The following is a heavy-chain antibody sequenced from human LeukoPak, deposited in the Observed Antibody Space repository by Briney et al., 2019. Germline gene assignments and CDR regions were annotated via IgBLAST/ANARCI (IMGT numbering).Heavy chain of an antibody. CDR3: ATEQVSGSAWGFDC. D-gene: IGHD6-19*01. CDR1: GGSISSSTYY. Sequence: SETLSLTCTVSGGSISSSTYYWGWIRQPPGKGLEWIGSIFYSGSTYYNPSLKSRITISVDTSKNQFSLRLSSVTAADTAVYYCATEQVSGSAWGFDCWGQGSLVTVSS. V-gene: IGHV4-39*07. J-gene: IGHJ4*02. CDR2: IFYSGST.